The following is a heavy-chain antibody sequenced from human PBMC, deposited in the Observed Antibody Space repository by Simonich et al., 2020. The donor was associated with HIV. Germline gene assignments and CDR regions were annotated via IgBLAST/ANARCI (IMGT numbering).Heavy chain of an antibody. CDR2: INPNSGGT. CDR3: AFLGGYDSSGFDAFDI. Sequence: QVQLVQSGAEVKKPGASVKVSCKASGYTFTGYYMHWVRQAPGQGLEWMGLINPNSGGTNYAQKFQGRVTMTRDTSISTAYMELSRLRSDDTAVYYCAFLGGYDSSGFDAFDIWGQGTMVSVSS. CDR1: GYTFTGYY. V-gene: IGHV1-2*02. D-gene: IGHD3-22*01. J-gene: IGHJ3*02.